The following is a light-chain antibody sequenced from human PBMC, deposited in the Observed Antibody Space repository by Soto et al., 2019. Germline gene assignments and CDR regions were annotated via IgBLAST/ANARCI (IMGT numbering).Light chain of an antibody. V-gene: IGKV3-20*01. Sequence: EILLTQSPGTLSLSPGERATLSCRASQSVSSSYLAWYQQKPGQPPRLLIYGASSRATGIPDRFSGSGYGTDFTLTINRLETEDLAVYYSQQYDRSTPYTFGQGTKLEIK. CDR1: QSVSSSY. CDR2: GAS. J-gene: IGKJ2*01. CDR3: QQYDRSTPYT.